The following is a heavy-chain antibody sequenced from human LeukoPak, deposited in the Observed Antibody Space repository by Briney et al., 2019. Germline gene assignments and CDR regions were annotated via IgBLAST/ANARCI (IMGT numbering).Heavy chain of an antibody. CDR2: IRSKANSSAK. CDR3: TRHGGLDSSGYYYDYYYYMDV. D-gene: IGHD3-22*01. V-gene: IGHV3-73*01. J-gene: IGHJ6*03. Sequence: GGSLRLSCAASGFTFSGSAMHWVRQASGKGLEWVSRIRSKANSSAKAYAASVTGRLTIFRDDSNNTAYMQLNSTTTEDTAVYYCTRHGGLDSSGYYYDYYYYMDVWGKGTTVTVSS. CDR1: GFTFSGSA.